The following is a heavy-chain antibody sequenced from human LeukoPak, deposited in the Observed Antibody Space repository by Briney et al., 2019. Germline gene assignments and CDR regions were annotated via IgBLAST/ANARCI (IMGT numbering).Heavy chain of an antibody. CDR1: GFTFDDFA. J-gene: IGHJ4*02. Sequence: GRSLRLSCAASGFTFDDFAMHWVRQAPGKGLEWVSGISWNSGSIGYADSVTGRFTISRDNAKNSLYLQMNTLRVEDTALYYCAKGRGATGGTYFFDFWGQGTLVTVSS. CDR3: AKGRGATGGTYFFDF. D-gene: IGHD1-26*01. V-gene: IGHV3-9*01. CDR2: ISWNSGSI.